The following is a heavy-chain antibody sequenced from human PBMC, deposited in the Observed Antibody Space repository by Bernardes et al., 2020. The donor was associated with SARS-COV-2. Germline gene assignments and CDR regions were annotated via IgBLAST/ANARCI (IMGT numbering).Heavy chain of an antibody. V-gene: IGHV4-39*02. D-gene: IGHD3-10*01. Sequence: SETLSLTCTVSGGSISSSSYYWGWIRQPPGKGLEWIGSIYYSGSTYYNPSLKSRVTISVDTSKNQFSLKLSSVTAADTAVYYCARDGNEFSYGAAFDIWGQGTMV. J-gene: IGHJ3*02. CDR2: IYYSGST. CDR1: GGSISSSSYY. CDR3: ARDGNEFSYGAAFDI.